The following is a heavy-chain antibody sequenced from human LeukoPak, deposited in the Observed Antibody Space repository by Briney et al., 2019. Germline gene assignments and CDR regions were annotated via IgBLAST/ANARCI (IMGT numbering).Heavy chain of an antibody. CDR3: ARDTNGDGWFDP. J-gene: IGHJ5*02. CDR2: ISSSGSTI. D-gene: IGHD4-17*01. CDR1: GFTFSSYE. V-gene: IGHV3-48*03. Sequence: GSLRLSCAASGFTFSSYEMNWVRQAPGKGLEWVSYISSSGSTIYYADSVKGRFTISRDNAKNSLYLQMNSLRAEDTSVYYCARDTNGDGWFDPWGQGTLVTVSS.